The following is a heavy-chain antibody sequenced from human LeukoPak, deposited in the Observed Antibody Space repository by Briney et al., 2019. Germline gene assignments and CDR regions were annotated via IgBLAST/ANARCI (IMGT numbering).Heavy chain of an antibody. D-gene: IGHD6-6*01. CDR2: IYTSGST. V-gene: IGHV4-4*07. CDR1: GGSISSYY. Sequence: SETLSLTCTVSGGSISSYYWSWIRQPAGKGLEWVGRIYTSGSTNYNPSLKSRVTMSVDTSKNQFSLKLSSVTAADTAVYYCARTKRGIAARLRGINYYFDYWGQGTLVTVSS. CDR3: ARTKRGIAARLRGINYYFDY. J-gene: IGHJ4*02.